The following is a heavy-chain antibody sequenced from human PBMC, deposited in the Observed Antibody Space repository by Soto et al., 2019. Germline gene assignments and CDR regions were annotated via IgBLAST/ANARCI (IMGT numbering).Heavy chain of an antibody. D-gene: IGHD6-19*01. CDR1: GFAVSSKY. V-gene: IGHV3-53*01. Sequence: EVQLVESGGGLIQPGGSLRLSCAASGFAVSSKYMTWVRQAPGKGLEWVSVIYGGGTTYYADSVKGRFTISRDTSKNTLYLQMNSLRAEDTAVYYCVQTTGWPGFEFCGQGTLVTGSS. CDR3: VQTTGWPGFEF. J-gene: IGHJ4*02. CDR2: IYGGGTT.